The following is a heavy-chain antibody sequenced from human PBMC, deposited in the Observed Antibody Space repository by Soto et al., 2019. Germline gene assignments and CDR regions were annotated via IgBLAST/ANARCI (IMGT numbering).Heavy chain of an antibody. Sequence: GGSLRLSCAASGFTISPYCMSWVRQAPGKGLEWVANVKPDGSEKYYVDAVKGRFTIYRDNAKNSLSLQMNSLRVDDTAVYYCARDGYPGYYYYGMDVWGQGTTVTVSS. CDR1: GFTISPYC. V-gene: IGHV3-7*01. D-gene: IGHD6-13*01. CDR2: VKPDGSEK. J-gene: IGHJ6*02. CDR3: ARDGYPGYYYYGMDV.